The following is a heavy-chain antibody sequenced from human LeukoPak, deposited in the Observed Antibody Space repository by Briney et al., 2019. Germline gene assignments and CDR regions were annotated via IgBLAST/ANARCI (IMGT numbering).Heavy chain of an antibody. CDR3: ARDPSEMATITDVGNYYYYYMDV. CDR1: GGSFSGYY. CDR2: INHSGST. J-gene: IGHJ6*03. V-gene: IGHV4-34*01. D-gene: IGHD5-24*01. Sequence: SETLSLTCAVYGGSFSGYYWSWIRQPPGKGLEWIGEINHSGSTNYNPSLKSRVTISVDTSKNQFSLKLSSVTAADTAVYYCARDPSEMATITDVGNYYYYYMDVWGKGTTVTVSS.